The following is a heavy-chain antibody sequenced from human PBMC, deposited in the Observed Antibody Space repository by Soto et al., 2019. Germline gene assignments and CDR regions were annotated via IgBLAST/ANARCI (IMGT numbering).Heavy chain of an antibody. CDR1: GGSISSGGYS. CDR3: ARGSRDSSGYYFDY. D-gene: IGHD3-22*01. Sequence: PSETLSLTCAVSGGSISSGGYSWSWIRQPPGKGLEWIGYIYHSGSTYYNPSLKSRVTISVDRSKNQFSLKLSSVTATDTAVYYCARGSRDSSGYYFDYWGQGTLVTVSS. V-gene: IGHV4-30-2*01. J-gene: IGHJ4*02. CDR2: IYHSGST.